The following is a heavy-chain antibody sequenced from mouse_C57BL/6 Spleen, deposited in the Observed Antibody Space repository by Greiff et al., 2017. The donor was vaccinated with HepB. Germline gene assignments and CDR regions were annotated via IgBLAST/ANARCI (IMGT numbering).Heavy chain of an antibody. CDR1: GYTFTNSW. CDR3: AAYYSNCSAWFAY. V-gene: IGHV1-63*01. J-gene: IGHJ3*01. D-gene: IGHD2-5*01. CDR2: IYPGGGYT. Sequence: SGAELVRPGTSVKMSCKASGYTFTNSWIGWAKQRPGNGLEWIGDIYPGGGYTNYNGKFKGKATLTADKSSSTAYMQFSSLTSEDSAVYYGAAYYSNCSAWFAYWGQGTMVTVSA.